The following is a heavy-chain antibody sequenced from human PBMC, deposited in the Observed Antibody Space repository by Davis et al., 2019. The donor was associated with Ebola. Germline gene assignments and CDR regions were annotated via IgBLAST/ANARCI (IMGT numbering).Heavy chain of an antibody. D-gene: IGHD3-3*01. CDR1: GGSISSGGYY. V-gene: IGHV4-31*03. CDR3: ARVPLEVVRRWEWYYFDY. CDR2: IYYSGST. J-gene: IGHJ4*02. Sequence: PSETLSLTCTVSGGSISSGGYYWSWIRQHPGKGLEWIGYIYYSGSTYYNPSLKSRVTISVDTSKNQFSLKLSSVTAADTAVYYCARVPLEVVRRWEWYYFDYWGQGTLVTVSS.